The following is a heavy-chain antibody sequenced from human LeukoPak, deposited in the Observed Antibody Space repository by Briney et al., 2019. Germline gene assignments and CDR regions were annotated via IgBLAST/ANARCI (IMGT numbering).Heavy chain of an antibody. CDR1: GFTFNTYS. D-gene: IGHD2-2*02. V-gene: IGHV3-21*01. CDR2: ISSSSSYI. CDR3: ARDACSTTSCDIYNFDY. J-gene: IGHJ4*02. Sequence: GGSLRLSCAASGFTFNTYSMNWVRQAPGKGLEWVSYISSSSSYIYYADSVKGRFTISRDNAKNSLYLQMNRLRAEDTPVYYCARDACSTTSCDIYNFDYWGQGDLVTVSS.